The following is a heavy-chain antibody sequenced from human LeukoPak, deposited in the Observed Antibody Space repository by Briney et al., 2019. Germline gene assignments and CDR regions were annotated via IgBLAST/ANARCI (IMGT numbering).Heavy chain of an antibody. CDR3: AKAPVVWGSYRAHFDY. CDR1: GFTFDDYA. J-gene: IGHJ4*02. D-gene: IGHD3-16*02. V-gene: IGHV3-9*01. Sequence: GGSLRLSCAASGFTFDDYAMHWVRQAPGKGLEWVSGISWNSGSIGYADSVKGRFTISRDNAKNSLYLQMNSLRAEDTALYYCAKAPVVWGSYRAHFDYWGQGTLVTVSS. CDR2: ISWNSGSI.